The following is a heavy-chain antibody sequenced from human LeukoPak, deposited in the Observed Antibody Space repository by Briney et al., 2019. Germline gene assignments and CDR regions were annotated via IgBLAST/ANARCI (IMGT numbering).Heavy chain of an antibody. CDR3: ARGRRQTYDILTGYYTVYYYGMDV. Sequence: GGSLRLSCAASGFTFDDYAMHWVRQAPGKGLEWVSLISWDGGSIYYADSVKGRFTISRDNSKNSLYLQMNSLRAEDTALYYCARGRRQTYDILTGYYTVYYYGMDVWGQGTTDTVSS. CDR1: GFTFDDYA. V-gene: IGHV3-43D*03. J-gene: IGHJ6*02. D-gene: IGHD3-9*01. CDR2: ISWDGGSI.